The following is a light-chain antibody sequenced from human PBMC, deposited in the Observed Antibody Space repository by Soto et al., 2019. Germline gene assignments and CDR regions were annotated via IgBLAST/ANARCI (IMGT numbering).Light chain of an antibody. CDR3: CSYGGDMV. CDR1: SSNIGAGYD. J-gene: IGLJ2*01. Sequence: QSVLTQPPSVSGAPGQRVTISCTGSSSNIGAGYDVHWYQQLPGTAHKLLIYDNNKRPSGIPDRFSGSKSGTSATLGITGRQAGDEADYYWCSYGGDMVFGGGTKVTVL. V-gene: IGLV1-40*01. CDR2: DNN.